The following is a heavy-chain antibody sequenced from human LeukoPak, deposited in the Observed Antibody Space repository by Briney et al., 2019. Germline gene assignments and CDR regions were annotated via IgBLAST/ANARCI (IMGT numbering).Heavy chain of an antibody. J-gene: IGHJ2*01. Sequence: SETLALTCTVSGGSTNFYYWSWIRQPPGKGLEWIGYIYYSGNTNYSPSLKSPVSISVDTSKNQFSLKLSSVTAADTALYYCARARFHCSSTSCPRSYWYFDLWGRGTLVTVSS. CDR3: ARARFHCSSTSCPRSYWYFDL. CDR2: IYYSGNT. CDR1: GGSTNFYY. D-gene: IGHD2-2*01. V-gene: IGHV4-59*01.